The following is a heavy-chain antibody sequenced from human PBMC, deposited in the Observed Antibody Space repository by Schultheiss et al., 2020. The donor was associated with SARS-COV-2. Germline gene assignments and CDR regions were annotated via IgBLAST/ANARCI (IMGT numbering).Heavy chain of an antibody. CDR2: VNHSGST. V-gene: IGHV4-34*01. Sequence: SETLSLTCTVSGGSISSYYWSWIRQPPGKGLEWIGEVNHSGSTNYNPSLKSRVSISVDTSTNQFSLKLNSVAAADTAVFYCARVKGSGSYYKPFYYYAMDVWGQGTTVTVSS. J-gene: IGHJ6*02. CDR1: GGSISSYY. CDR3: ARVKGSGSYYKPFYYYAMDV. D-gene: IGHD3-10*01.